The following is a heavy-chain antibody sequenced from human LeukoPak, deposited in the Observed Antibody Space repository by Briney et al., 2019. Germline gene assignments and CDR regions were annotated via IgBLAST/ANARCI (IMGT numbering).Heavy chain of an antibody. V-gene: IGHV3-23*01. Sequence: PGGSLRLSCAASGFTFSSYGMSWVRQAPGKGLEWVSAISGSGGSTYYADSVKGRFTISRDNSKNTLYLQMNSLRAEDTAVYYCAKGKYFDWLFFDYWGQGTLVTVSS. CDR1: GFTFSSYG. J-gene: IGHJ4*02. CDR3: AKGKYFDWLFFDY. CDR2: ISGSGGST. D-gene: IGHD3-9*01.